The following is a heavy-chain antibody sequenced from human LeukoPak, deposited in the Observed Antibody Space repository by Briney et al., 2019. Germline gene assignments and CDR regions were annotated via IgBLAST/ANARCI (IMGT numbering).Heavy chain of an antibody. V-gene: IGHV4-31*03. CDR2: IYYSGST. CDR1: GGSISSGGYY. D-gene: IGHD4-11*01. CDR3: ARETTVTSYAFDI. J-gene: IGHJ3*02. Sequence: SGTLSLTCTVSGGSISSGGYYWSWIRQHPGKGLEWIGYIYYSGSTYYNPSLKSRVTISVDTSKNQFSLKLSSVTAADTAVYYCARETTVTSYAFDIWGQGTMVTVSS.